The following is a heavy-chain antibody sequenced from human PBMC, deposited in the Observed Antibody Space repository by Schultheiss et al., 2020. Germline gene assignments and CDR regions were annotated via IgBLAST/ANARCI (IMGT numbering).Heavy chain of an antibody. J-gene: IGHJ5*02. CDR3: AREVNGEGWFNP. V-gene: IGHV3-7*03. D-gene: IGHD3-10*01. CDR1: GFTFSNYW. CDR2: IKHDGSEK. Sequence: GGSLRLSCVASGFTFSNYWMSWVRQAPGKGLEWVANIKHDGSEKYYVDSVKGRFSISRDNAKKSIYLQMNSLRVEDMAIYYCAREVNGEGWFNPWGQGALVTVSS.